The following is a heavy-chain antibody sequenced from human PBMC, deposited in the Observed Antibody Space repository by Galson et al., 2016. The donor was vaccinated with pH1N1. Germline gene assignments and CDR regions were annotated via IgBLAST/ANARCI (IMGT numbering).Heavy chain of an antibody. Sequence: TLSLTCSVSGGSISVGDYYWSWIRQHPGKGLEWIGYIYHSGSTHYNPSLKSRVTISVDTSKNEFSLKLSSVTAADTASYSCAGGFRELLYARPNYYYALDAWGQGTTVTVSS. J-gene: IGHJ6*02. V-gene: IGHV4-31*03. CDR2: IYHSGST. CDR3: AGGFRELLYARPNYYYALDA. CDR1: GGSISVGDYY. D-gene: IGHD3-10*01.